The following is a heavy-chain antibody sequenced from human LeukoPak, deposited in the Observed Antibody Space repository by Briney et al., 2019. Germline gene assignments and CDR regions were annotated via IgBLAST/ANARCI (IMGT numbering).Heavy chain of an antibody. CDR2: IKSDGSST. J-gene: IGHJ4*02. CDR3: ARDGYNSDFVDY. Sequence: GGSLTLPCAASGFTFSRYWMHWVRQAPGKGLVWVSRIKSDGSSTNYADSVKGRFTISRDNAKNTLYLQMNSLRAEDTAVYYCARDGYNSDFVDYCGQRTLVTVSS. V-gene: IGHV3-74*01. CDR1: GFTFSRYW. D-gene: IGHD5-24*01.